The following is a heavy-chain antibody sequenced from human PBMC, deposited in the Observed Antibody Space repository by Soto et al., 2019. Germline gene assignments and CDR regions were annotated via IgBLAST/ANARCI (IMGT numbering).Heavy chain of an antibody. Sequence: EVQLVESGGGLVQPGGSLRLSCAASGFTFSSHGMNWVRQAPGKGLEWVSYISIGSTTMYYAYSVKGRFTISRDDARNSLYLQMNSLRDEDTATYYCAKVGSPSSNIWFDPWGQGTLVIVSS. CDR1: GFTFSSHG. V-gene: IGHV3-48*02. CDR3: AKVGSPSSNIWFDP. J-gene: IGHJ5*02. CDR2: ISIGSTTM. D-gene: IGHD1-26*01.